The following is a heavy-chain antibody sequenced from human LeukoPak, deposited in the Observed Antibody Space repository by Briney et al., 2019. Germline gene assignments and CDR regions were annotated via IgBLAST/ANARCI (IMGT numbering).Heavy chain of an antibody. CDR1: GFTFSSYA. Sequence: GGSLRISCAASGFTFSSYAMSWVRQAPGKGLEWVSAISGSGGSTYYADSVKGRFTISRDNSKNTLYLQMNSLRAEDTAVYYCAKTTDYGDDNWFDPWGQGTLVTVSP. CDR3: AKTTDYGDDNWFDP. CDR2: ISGSGGST. D-gene: IGHD4-17*01. J-gene: IGHJ5*02. V-gene: IGHV3-23*01.